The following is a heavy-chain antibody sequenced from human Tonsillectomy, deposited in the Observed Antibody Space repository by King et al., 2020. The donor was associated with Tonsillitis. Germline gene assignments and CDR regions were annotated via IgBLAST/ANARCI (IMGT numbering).Heavy chain of an antibody. CDR1: GGSISRGGYS. Sequence: QLQESGSGLVKPSQTLSLTCAVSGGSISRGGYSWSWIRQPPGKGLEWIGYIYHSGSTYYNPSLKSRVTISVDRSKNQFSLKLSSVTAADTAVYYCASSATGYYDSFDYWGQGTLVTVSS. V-gene: IGHV4-30-2*01. D-gene: IGHD3-16*01. CDR3: ASSATGYYDSFDY. J-gene: IGHJ4*02. CDR2: IYHSGST.